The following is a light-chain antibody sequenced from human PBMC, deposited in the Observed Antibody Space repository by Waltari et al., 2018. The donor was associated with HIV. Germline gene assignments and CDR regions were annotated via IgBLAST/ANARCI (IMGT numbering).Light chain of an antibody. CDR2: AAS. CDR1: QKISSN. Sequence: DIQMTQSPSSLSASVGYRVTITCRASQKISSNLNWYQQKPGKAPNLLIYAASSLHNGVPSRFSVSGSGTDFTLTISSLQPGDFAIYHCEQSYTAPRTFGQGTKVEIK. J-gene: IGKJ1*01. V-gene: IGKV1-39*01. CDR3: EQSYTAPRT.